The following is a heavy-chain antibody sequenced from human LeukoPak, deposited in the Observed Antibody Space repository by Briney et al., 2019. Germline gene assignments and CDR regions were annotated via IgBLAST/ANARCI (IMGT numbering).Heavy chain of an antibody. J-gene: IGHJ5*02. V-gene: IGHV1-18*01. CDR1: GYTFTSYG. Sequence: ASVKVSCKASGYTFTSYGISWVRQAPGQGLEWMGWISAYNGNTNYAQKLQGRVTMTTDTSTSTAYMELRSLRSDDTAVYYCARAVENDYGDYGWFDPWGQGTLVTVSS. D-gene: IGHD4-17*01. CDR2: ISAYNGNT. CDR3: ARAVENDYGDYGWFDP.